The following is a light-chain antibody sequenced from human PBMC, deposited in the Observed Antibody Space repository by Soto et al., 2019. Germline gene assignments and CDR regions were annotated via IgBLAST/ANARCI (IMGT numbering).Light chain of an antibody. CDR3: KQYGSSTLYW. CDR2: GAS. CDR1: QSVSSSY. Sequence: EIVLTQSPGTLSLYPGERATLSCRASQSVSSSYLAWYQQKPGQAPRLLIYGASSRATGIPDRFSGSGSGKNFTLTISRGEPEDLAVYYCKQYGSSTLYWFGQVTKLEIK. V-gene: IGKV3-20*01. J-gene: IGKJ2*03.